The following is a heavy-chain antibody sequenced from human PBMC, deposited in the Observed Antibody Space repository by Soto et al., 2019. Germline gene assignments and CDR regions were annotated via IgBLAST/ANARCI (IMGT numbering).Heavy chain of an antibody. J-gene: IGHJ6*02. V-gene: IGHV1-8*01. Sequence: QVQLVQSGAEVKKPGASVKVSCKASGYTFTSYDINWVRQATGQGLEWMGWMNPNSGNTGYAQKFQGRVTMTRNTSISTAYMELSSLRSEDTAVYYCARIGSSWHSFYYYYSGMDVWGQGTTVTVSS. CDR3: ARIGSSWHSFYYYYSGMDV. CDR1: GYTFTSYD. CDR2: MNPNSGNT. D-gene: IGHD6-13*01.